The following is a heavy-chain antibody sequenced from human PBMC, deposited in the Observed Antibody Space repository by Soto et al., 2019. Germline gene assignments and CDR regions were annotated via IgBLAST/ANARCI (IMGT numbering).Heavy chain of an antibody. V-gene: IGHV3-23*01. CDR2: ISGSGGST. CDR3: AKLYGPNYYDSSGYYYPFDY. D-gene: IGHD3-22*01. Sequence: GGSLRLSCAASGFTFSSYAMSWVRQAPGKGLEWVSAISGSGGSTYYADSVKGRFTISRDNSKNTLYLQMNSLRAEDTAVYYCAKLYGPNYYDSSGYYYPFDYWGQGTLVPVSS. CDR1: GFTFSSYA. J-gene: IGHJ4*02.